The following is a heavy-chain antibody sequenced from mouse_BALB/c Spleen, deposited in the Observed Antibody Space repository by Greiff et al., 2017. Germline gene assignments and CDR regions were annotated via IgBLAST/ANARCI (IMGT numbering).Heavy chain of an antibody. D-gene: IGHD1-1*01. CDR2: IYWVDDK. Sequence: QVTLNESGPGILQPSQTLSLTCSFSGFSLRTFGMGVSWIRQPSGKGLEWLAHIYWVDDKRYYPSLKSRLTISKDTSSNQVFLKITSVDTADTATYYCARSLSDYYAMDYWGQGTSVTVSS. J-gene: IGHJ4*01. CDR1: GFSLRTFGMG. CDR3: ARSLSDYYAMDY. V-gene: IGHV8-12*01.